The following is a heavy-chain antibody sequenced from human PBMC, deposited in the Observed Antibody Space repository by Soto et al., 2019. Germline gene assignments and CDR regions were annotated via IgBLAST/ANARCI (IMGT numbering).Heavy chain of an antibody. V-gene: IGHV2-5*02. J-gene: IGHJ4*02. D-gene: IGHD3-9*01. CDR3: VHFFDPYYFDY. Sequence: QITLKESGPTLVKPTQTLTLTCTFSGFSLGTSGVGVGWIRQPPGKALEWLALIYWDDDKRYSPSLKSRLTITKDTSKNQVVLTMTNMDPVDTATYYCVHFFDPYYFDYWGQGTLVTVSS. CDR2: IYWDDDK. CDR1: GFSLGTSGVG.